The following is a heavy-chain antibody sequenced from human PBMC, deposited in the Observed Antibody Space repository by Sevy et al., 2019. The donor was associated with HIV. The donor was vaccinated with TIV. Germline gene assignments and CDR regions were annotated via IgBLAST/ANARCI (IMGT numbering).Heavy chain of an antibody. D-gene: IGHD3-22*01. Sequence: GGSLRLSCVGSGFSFDDYDMHWVRQAPGKGLEWVAALSWNSGSFAYADSVRGRFVISRDKAKKSLYLEMKSLRAEDTALYYFAKEFPNYESSGYPFYWYFDLWGRGTLVTVSS. V-gene: IGHV3-9*01. CDR2: LSWNSGSF. CDR3: AKEFPNYESSGYPFYWYFDL. CDR1: GFSFDDYD. J-gene: IGHJ2*01.